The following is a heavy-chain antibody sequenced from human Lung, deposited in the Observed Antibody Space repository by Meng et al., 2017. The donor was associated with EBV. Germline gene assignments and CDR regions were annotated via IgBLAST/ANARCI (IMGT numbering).Heavy chain of an antibody. CDR1: GASISCGDYY. CDR3: ARGGTSSAPFDY. J-gene: IGHJ4*02. D-gene: IGHD2-2*01. CDR2: INHSGIT. V-gene: IGHV4-30-4*01. Sequence: QVQLQEAGPGLVMASQSPSLNCTFSGASISCGDYYWNWIRQPPGKGLEWIGQINHSGITNYNPSLKSRVTISVDTSKNQFALSLNSVTAADTAVYYCARGGTSSAPFDYWGQGTLVTVSS.